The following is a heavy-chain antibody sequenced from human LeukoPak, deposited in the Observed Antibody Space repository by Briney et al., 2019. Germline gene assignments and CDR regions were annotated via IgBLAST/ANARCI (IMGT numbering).Heavy chain of an antibody. V-gene: IGHV1-2*02. J-gene: IGHJ3*02. CDR1: GYTFTNYY. D-gene: IGHD6-13*01. CDR2: INPSSGGT. CDR3: ARDGIYSRNFDAFDI. Sequence: ASVKVSCEASGYTFTNYYIHWVRQAPGQGLECMGWINPSSGGTDYAQKFQGRVTMTRDTSISTVYMELSSLKSDDTAVYYCARDGIYSRNFDAFDIWGQGTMVTVSS.